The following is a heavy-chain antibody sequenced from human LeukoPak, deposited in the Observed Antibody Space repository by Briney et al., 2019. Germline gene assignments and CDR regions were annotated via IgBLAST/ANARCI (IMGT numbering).Heavy chain of an antibody. CDR3: AKDGNDDFWSGCRDY. Sequence: PSGGSLRLSCAASGFTFSTYSMNWVRQAPGKGLEWVSYISSSSSAIYYADSVKGRFTISRDNAKNSLYLQMNSLRAEDTALYYCAKDGNDDFWSGCRDYWGQGTLVTVSS. CDR2: ISSSSSAI. D-gene: IGHD3-3*01. CDR1: GFTFSTYS. V-gene: IGHV3-48*01. J-gene: IGHJ4*02.